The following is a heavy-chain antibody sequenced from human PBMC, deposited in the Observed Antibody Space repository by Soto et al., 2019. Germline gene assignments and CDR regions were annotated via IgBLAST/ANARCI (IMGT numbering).Heavy chain of an antibody. CDR2: IRSKANSYAT. CDR1: GFAFSGST. V-gene: IGHV3-73*01. J-gene: IGHJ6*02. CDR3: FRENYFSYHGMDV. Sequence: GSLGLSCAGSGFAFSGSTIHGVRQASGKGLEWVGRIRSKANSYATAYAASVKGRFIISRDDSKTTAYLQMSSLKIEDTAVYYCFRENYFSYHGMDVWGQGTTVTVSS.